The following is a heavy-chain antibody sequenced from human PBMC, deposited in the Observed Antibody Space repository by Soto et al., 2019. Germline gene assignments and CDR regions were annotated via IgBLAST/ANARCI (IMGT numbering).Heavy chain of an antibody. D-gene: IGHD3-16*01. CDR2: IIPIFGTA. J-gene: IGHJ6*02. Sequence: QVQLVQSGAAVKKPGSSVKVSCKASGGTFSSYAISWVRQAPGQGLEWMGGIIPIFGTADYAPKFQGRVTIIADESTNTAYMELSSLRSEDTAVYYCARNYAAHRYYYGMDVWGQGTTVTVSS. CDR3: ARNYAAHRYYYGMDV. V-gene: IGHV1-69*12. CDR1: GGTFSSYA.